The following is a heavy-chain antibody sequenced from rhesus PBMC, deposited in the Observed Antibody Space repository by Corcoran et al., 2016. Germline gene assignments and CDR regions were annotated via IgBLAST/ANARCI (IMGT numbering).Heavy chain of an antibody. J-gene: IGHJ5-1*01. CDR2: IYGGGRST. CDR1: GGSISSSY. D-gene: IGHD3-34*01. CDR3: VRGWGSNRFDV. V-gene: IGHV4-169*01. Sequence: QLQLQESGPGLVKPSETLSVTCAVSGGSISSSYWSCIRQAPGKGLEWIGDIYGGGRSTNYNPALKSRVTLSVATSKNKCSLKLSAVTAADTAVDDCVRGWGSNRFDVWGPGVLVTVSS.